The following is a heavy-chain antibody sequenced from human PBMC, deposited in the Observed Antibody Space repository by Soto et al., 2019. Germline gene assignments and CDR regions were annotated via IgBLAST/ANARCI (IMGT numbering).Heavy chain of an antibody. CDR3: ARDHRWGYEYGDYGDS. J-gene: IGHJ4*02. D-gene: IGHD4-17*01. V-gene: IGHV3-20*04. Sequence: EVYLEESGGGVVRPGGSLRLSCAASGFGFGEYGMSWVRQGPGKGLEWVSGINRHGDSTGYADSVKGRFTISRDNAKNSLYLQMNGLRAEDTAFYYCARDHRWGYEYGDYGDSWGQGTLVTVST. CDR1: GFGFGEYG. CDR2: INRHGDST.